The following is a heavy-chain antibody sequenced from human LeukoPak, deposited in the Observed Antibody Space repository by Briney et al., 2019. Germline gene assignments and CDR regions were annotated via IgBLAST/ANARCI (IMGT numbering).Heavy chain of an antibody. CDR2: INPSGGST. V-gene: IGHV1-46*01. CDR1: GYTFTSYY. J-gene: IGHJ6*02. Sequence: GASVKVSCKASGYTFTSYYMHWVRQAPGQGLEWMGIINPSGGSTSYAQKFQGRVTMTRDTSTSTVYMELSSLRSEDTAVYYCARDRKTYYDFWSGLTTYYYYGMDVWGQGTTVTVSS. D-gene: IGHD3-3*01. CDR3: ARDRKTYYDFWSGLTTYYYYGMDV.